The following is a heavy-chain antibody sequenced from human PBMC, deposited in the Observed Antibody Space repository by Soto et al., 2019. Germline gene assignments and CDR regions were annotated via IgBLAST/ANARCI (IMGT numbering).Heavy chain of an antibody. D-gene: IGHD2-2*01. V-gene: IGHV3-33*06. J-gene: IGHJ4*02. CDR1: GFTFSHYG. CDR3: AKDDYTSSHFSLLDF. CDR2: TWSGGRGE. Sequence: QVQLVESGGGVVQPGTSLRLSCAASGFTFSHYGIHWVRQAPCKGLEWVALTWSGGRGENYADSVRGRFTVSRDNSKTTVYLQMNRLRVEDTAVYYCAKDDYTSSHFSLLDFRGQGSLVTVSS.